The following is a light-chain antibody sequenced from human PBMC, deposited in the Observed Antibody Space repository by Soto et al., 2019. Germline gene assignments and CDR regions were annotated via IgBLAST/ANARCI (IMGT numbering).Light chain of an antibody. CDR3: QSYDSSLNWV. Sequence: QSALTQPPSVSGAPGQRVTISCTGSTSNIGAGFDVHWYQQLPGTAPKLLIFKNINRPSGVPDRFSGSKSGTSASLAITGVQADDEADYYCQSYDSSLNWVFGGGTKLTVL. V-gene: IGLV1-40*01. J-gene: IGLJ3*02. CDR2: KNI. CDR1: TSNIGAGFD.